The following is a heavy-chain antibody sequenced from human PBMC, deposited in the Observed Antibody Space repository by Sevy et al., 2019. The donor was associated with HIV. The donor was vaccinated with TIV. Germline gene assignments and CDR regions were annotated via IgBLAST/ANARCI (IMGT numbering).Heavy chain of an antibody. Sequence: ASVKVSCKASGYTFTSYYMHWVRQAPGQGLEWMGIINPSGGSTSYAQKFQGRVTMTRDTSTSTVYMELSSLRFEDTAVYYCARDLDGGIDKNYYDSSGYEGYFQHWGQGTLVTVSS. CDR3: ARDLDGGIDKNYYDSSGYEGYFQH. CDR2: INPSGGST. J-gene: IGHJ1*01. V-gene: IGHV1-46*01. CDR1: GYTFTSYY. D-gene: IGHD3-22*01.